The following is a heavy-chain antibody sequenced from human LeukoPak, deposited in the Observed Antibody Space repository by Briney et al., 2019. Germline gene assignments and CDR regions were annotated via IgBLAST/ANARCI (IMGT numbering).Heavy chain of an antibody. Sequence: PSETLSLTCAVYGGSFSGYYWNWIRQPPGKGLERIGEINHTGNTLYNPSLKSRVTISGDMPNNRFSLKLTSVTAADTGVYYCARGPGSGSYFAWFDSWGQGTLVSVSS. D-gene: IGHD3-10*01. CDR3: ARGPGSGSYFAWFDS. J-gene: IGHJ5*01. CDR1: GGSFSGYY. V-gene: IGHV4-34*01. CDR2: INHTGNT.